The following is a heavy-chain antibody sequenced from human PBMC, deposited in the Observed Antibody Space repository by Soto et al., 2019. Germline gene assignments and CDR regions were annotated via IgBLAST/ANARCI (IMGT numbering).Heavy chain of an antibody. CDR2: ISYDGNNK. Sequence: GGSLRLSCAASGFTFSTYDMHWVRQAPGKGLEWVAVISYDGNNKYFADSVKGRFTISRDNSKNTLYLQLNSLRPEDTAVYYCARVSGGGIQLWSGSYYFDYWGQGALVTVSS. D-gene: IGHD5-18*01. V-gene: IGHV3-30-3*01. CDR3: ARVSGGGIQLWSGSYYFDY. CDR1: GFTFSTYD. J-gene: IGHJ4*02.